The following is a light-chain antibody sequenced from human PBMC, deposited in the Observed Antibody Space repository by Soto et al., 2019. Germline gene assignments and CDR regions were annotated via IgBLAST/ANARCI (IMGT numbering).Light chain of an antibody. V-gene: IGLV1-44*01. CDR1: ASNIGGNP. CDR3: AVWDDSLHARV. Sequence: QPVLTQPPSASGTPGQRVTISCSGSASNIGGNPVNWFQQLPGTAPTLLIYVNDQQPSGVPDRFSGSKSGTSASLAISGLQSEDEADYYCAVWDDSLHARVFGGGTKLTVL. J-gene: IGLJ3*02. CDR2: VND.